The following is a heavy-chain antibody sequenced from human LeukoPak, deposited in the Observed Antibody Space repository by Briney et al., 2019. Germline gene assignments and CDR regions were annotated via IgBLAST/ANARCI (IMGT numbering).Heavy chain of an antibody. CDR2: ISPYNDNA. Sequence: ASVKVSCKASGYTFTSYGITWVRQAPRQRLEWIGWISPYNDNANYAQKLQGRVTMTTDTSTSTAYMELRSLRSDDTAVYYCARAGYCSGGSCHTGAFDIWGQGTMVTGSS. CDR3: ARAGYCSGGSCHTGAFDI. D-gene: IGHD2-15*01. CDR1: GYTFTSYG. V-gene: IGHV1-18*01. J-gene: IGHJ3*02.